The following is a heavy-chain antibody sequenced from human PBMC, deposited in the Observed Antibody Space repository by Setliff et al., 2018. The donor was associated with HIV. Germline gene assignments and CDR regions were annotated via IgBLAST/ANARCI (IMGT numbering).Heavy chain of an antibody. CDR3: AKTSPKDGYSSDF. V-gene: IGHV3-30*18. CDR2: ISYDGINK. D-gene: IGHD4-4*01. J-gene: IGHJ4*02. Sequence: GGSLRLSCVDNGFTFKSYGMHWVRQAPGKGLEWVAFISYDGINKHYVGSVKGRFNISRDNSKNTLYLQMMSLRPDDTGVYYCAKTSPKDGYSSDFWGQGTPVTVSS. CDR1: GFTFKSYG.